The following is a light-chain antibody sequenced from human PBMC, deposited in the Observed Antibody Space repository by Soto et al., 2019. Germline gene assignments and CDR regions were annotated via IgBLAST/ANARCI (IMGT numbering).Light chain of an antibody. CDR3: SSYTTSSSYV. CDR2: DVT. J-gene: IGLJ1*01. Sequence: SVLAQPASVSGSPGQSITISCTGTSSDVGGYIYVSWYQQHPGKAPKLTIYDVTSRPSGVSYRFSGSKSGNTASLTISGLQAEEEADYYCSSYTTSSSYVFGTGTKVTVL. CDR1: SSDVGGYIY. V-gene: IGLV2-14*01.